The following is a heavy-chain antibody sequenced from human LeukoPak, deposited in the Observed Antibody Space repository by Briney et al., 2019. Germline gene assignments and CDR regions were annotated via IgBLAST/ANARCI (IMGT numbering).Heavy chain of an antibody. CDR3: GKGFGTWYNALDI. Sequence: GGSLRLSCVASGFTFEDYGMHWAREAPGEGLEWGAGISWNSGSVGYGDSMKGRFTISRDNAKNSLYLQMDSLNTEDTALYYCGKGFGTWYNALDIWGQGTMVTVSS. J-gene: IGHJ3*02. V-gene: IGHV3-9*01. D-gene: IGHD6-13*01. CDR2: ISWNSGSV. CDR1: GFTFEDYG.